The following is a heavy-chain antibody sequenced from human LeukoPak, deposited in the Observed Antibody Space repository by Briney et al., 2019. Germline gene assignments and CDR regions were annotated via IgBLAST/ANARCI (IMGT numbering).Heavy chain of an antibody. D-gene: IGHD5-24*01. Sequence: PSETLSLTCAVSGGSINSSSYYWGGIRQPPGEGLEWIGSIFYSGNTYDNPSLKRRVTISVDTSKNQFSLNLNSVTAADTAVYYCARHRSKWLQSSFDYWGQGTLVTVSS. CDR3: ARHRSKWLQSSFDY. V-gene: IGHV4-39*01. J-gene: IGHJ4*02. CDR1: GGSINSSSYY. CDR2: IFYSGNT.